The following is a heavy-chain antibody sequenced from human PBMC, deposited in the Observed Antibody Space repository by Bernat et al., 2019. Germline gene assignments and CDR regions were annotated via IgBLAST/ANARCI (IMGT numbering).Heavy chain of an antibody. Sequence: EVQLVESGGGLVKPGGSLRLFCAASGFTFSSYSMNWVRQAPGQGLEWVASISSSSSYIYYADSVKGRFTISRDNVKNSLYLQMNSMRAEDTAVYYCARDYQLLSFDYWGQGTLVTVSS. V-gene: IGHV3-21*01. CDR3: ARDYQLLSFDY. J-gene: IGHJ4*02. CDR1: GFTFSSYS. D-gene: IGHD2-2*01. CDR2: ISSSSSYI.